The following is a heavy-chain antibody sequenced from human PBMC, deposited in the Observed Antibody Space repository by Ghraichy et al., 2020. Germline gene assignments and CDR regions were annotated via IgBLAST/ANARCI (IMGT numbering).Heavy chain of an antibody. V-gene: IGHV4-59*01. CDR3: ARGPTYGGNSVGYFDY. D-gene: IGHD4-23*01. CDR2: IYYSGST. CDR1: GGSISSYY. Sequence: SETLSLTCTVSGGSISSYYWSWIRQPPGKGLEWIGYIYYSGSTNYNPSLKSRVTISVDTSKNQFSLKLSSVTAADTAVYYCARGPTYGGNSVGYFDYWGQGTLVTVSS. J-gene: IGHJ4*02.